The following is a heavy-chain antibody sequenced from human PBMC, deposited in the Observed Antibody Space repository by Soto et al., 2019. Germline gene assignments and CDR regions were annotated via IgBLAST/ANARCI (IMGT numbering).Heavy chain of an antibody. CDR1: GFTFSSYA. CDR3: ALRIAVADYFDY. Sequence: EVQLLESGGGLVQPGGSLRLSCAASGFTFSSYAMSWVRQAPGKGLEWVSAISGSGGSTYYADSVKGRFTISRDNSKNTLYLQMNSLRAEDTAVYYCALRIAVADYFDYWGQGTLVTVSS. V-gene: IGHV3-23*01. J-gene: IGHJ4*02. CDR2: ISGSGGST. D-gene: IGHD6-19*01.